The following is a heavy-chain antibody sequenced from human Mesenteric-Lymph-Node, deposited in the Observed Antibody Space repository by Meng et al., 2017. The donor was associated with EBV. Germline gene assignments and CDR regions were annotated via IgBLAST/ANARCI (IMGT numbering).Heavy chain of an antibody. V-gene: IGHV1-18*01. CDR3: ARDFVVVEAATRVIDN. J-gene: IGHJ4*02. D-gene: IGHD2-15*01. Sequence: QGQLVQSGAEVNKPGSSVKVSCKASGGNFNNFAINWVRQAPGQGLEWMAWISVYNGNTNYAQNFQGRVTLTTDTSTSTAYMELRSLSSDDTAVYYCARDFVVVEAATRVIDNWGQGTLVTVSS. CDR2: ISVYNGNT. CDR1: GGNFNNFA.